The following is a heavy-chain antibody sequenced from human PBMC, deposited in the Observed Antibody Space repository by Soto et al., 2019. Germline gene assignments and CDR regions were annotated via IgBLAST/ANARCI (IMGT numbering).Heavy chain of an antibody. CDR1: GYTFTSYD. CDR3: ASSRGSGWYVHYSYGMDV. V-gene: IGHV1-8*01. J-gene: IGHJ6*02. CDR2: MNHNSGNT. Sequence: GASVKVSCKASGYTFTSYDINWVRQATGQGLEWMGWMNHNSGNTGYAQKFQGRVTMTRNTSISTAYMELSSLRSEDTAVYYCASSRGSGWYVHYSYGMDVWCQGTTVTVSS. D-gene: IGHD6-19*01.